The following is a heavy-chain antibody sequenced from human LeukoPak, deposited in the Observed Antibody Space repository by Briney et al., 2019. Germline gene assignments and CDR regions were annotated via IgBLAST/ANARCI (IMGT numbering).Heavy chain of an antibody. Sequence: GGSLRLSCAASGFSFSSFSLNWVRQAPGKGLEWVSSISVGSSNMFYADSVKGRFTISRDNTKNSLYLLMNSLRAEDTAVYYCARGGDYYDSAGAFDVWGQGTMVTVSS. CDR2: ISVGSSNM. CDR1: GFSFSSFS. CDR3: ARGGDYYDSAGAFDV. J-gene: IGHJ3*01. D-gene: IGHD3-22*01. V-gene: IGHV3-21*01.